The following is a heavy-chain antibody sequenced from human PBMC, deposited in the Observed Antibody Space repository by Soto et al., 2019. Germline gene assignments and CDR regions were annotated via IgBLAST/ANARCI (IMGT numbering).Heavy chain of an antibody. D-gene: IGHD1-26*01. CDR3: AREVDGGTLMSREDALDI. CDR2: IIPIFGSQ. Sequence: QVQLVQSGAEVKKPGSSVKFSCTASGGTFNNYAIRWLRQAPGQGLEWMGGIIPIFGSQNYSQKFQGRVTTTADETPTTSYMALSSLKSADKAVYYFAREVDGGTLMSREDALDIWGQGTRFTVSS. CDR1: GGTFNNYA. V-gene: IGHV1-69*01. J-gene: IGHJ3*02.